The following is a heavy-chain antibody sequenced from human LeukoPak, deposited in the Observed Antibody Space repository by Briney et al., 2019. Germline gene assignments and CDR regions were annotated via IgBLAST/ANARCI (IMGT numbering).Heavy chain of an antibody. CDR1: GYTFTSYD. V-gene: IGHV1-8*01. CDR2: MNPNSGNT. CDR3: ARGYPSLIWESYYYGMDV. J-gene: IGHJ6*02. Sequence: GASVKVSCKASGYTFTSYDINWVRQATGQGLEWMGWMNPNSGNTGYAQKFRGRVTMTRNTSISTAYMELSSLRSEDTAVYYCARGYPSLIWESYYYGMDVWGQGTTVTVSS. D-gene: IGHD1-26*01.